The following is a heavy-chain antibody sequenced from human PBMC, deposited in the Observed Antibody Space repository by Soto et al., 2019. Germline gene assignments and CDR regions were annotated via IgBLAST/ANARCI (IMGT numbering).Heavy chain of an antibody. CDR3: ARHSSHEWLEKNWFER. V-gene: IGHV5-51*01. CDR2: IYPGDSDT. J-gene: IGHJ5*02. Sequence: PGWSLQISCKGSGYSFTSHWIGCVGQMPGKGLEWMGIIYPGDSDTRYSPSFQGQVTISADKSISTAYLQWSSLKASDTAMYYCARHSSHEWLEKNWFERWGQGTLVTVSS. D-gene: IGHD6-19*01. CDR1: GYSFTSHW.